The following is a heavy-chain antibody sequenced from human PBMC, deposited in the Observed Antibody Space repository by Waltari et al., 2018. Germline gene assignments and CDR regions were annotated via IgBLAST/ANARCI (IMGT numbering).Heavy chain of an antibody. CDR2: IYYSGST. J-gene: IGHJ3*02. CDR1: GGSISSSSYY. CDR3: AREDIVVVPAAVEAFDI. D-gene: IGHD2-2*01. V-gene: IGHV4-39*07. Sequence: QLQLQESGPGLVKPSETLSLTCTVSGGSISSSSYYWGWIRQPPGKGLEWIGGIYYSGSTYYNPSLKSRVTISVDTSKNQFSLKLSSVTAADTAVYYCAREDIVVVPAAVEAFDIWGQGTMVTVSS.